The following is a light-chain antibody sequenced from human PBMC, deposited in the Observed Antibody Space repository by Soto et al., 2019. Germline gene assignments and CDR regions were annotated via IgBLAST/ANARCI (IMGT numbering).Light chain of an antibody. V-gene: IGKV3D-15*01. CDR3: QQYDNWPPIT. CDR2: NAS. J-gene: IGKJ5*01. CDR1: QSVGRDY. Sequence: EIVLTQSPATLSLSPGERATLSCRASQSVGRDYLAWYQQKPGQAPRVVIYNASNRASGIPDRSSCSGSGTEFTLTISSLLSEDFAVYYCQQYDNWPPITFGQGTRLEIK.